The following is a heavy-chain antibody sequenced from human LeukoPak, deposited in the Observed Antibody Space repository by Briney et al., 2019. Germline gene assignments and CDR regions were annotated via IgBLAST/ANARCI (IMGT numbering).Heavy chain of an antibody. CDR1: CASISSPPYY. CDR2: MFYTGRN. D-gene: IGHD3-16*01. V-gene: IGHV4-39*01. CDR3: ARRFQAKITDWFDP. J-gene: IGHJ5*02. Sequence: PSETLSLTCTVSCASISSPPYYWGWIRQPPGKGLEWIGRMFYTGRNYSNSSLKSRVTISVDTSKNQFSLSLSSVTAADTAVYNCARRFQAKITDWFDPWGQGTLVTVSS.